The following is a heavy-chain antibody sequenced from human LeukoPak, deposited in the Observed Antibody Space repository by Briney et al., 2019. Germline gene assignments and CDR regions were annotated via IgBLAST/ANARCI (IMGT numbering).Heavy chain of an antibody. D-gene: IGHD3-22*01. J-gene: IGHJ4*02. CDR2: IIPIFGTA. V-gene: IGHV1-69*05. CDR1: GGTFSSYA. Sequence: SVKVSCKASGGTFSSYAISWVRQAPGQGLEWMGGIIPIFGTANYAQKFQGRVTITTDVSTSTAYMELSSLRSEDTAVYYCARGGDSSGYYYEGDYFDYWGQGTLVTVSS. CDR3: ARGGDSSGYYYEGDYFDY.